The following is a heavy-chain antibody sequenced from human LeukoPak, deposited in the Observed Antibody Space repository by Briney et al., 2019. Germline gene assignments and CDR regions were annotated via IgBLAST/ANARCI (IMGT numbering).Heavy chain of an antibody. J-gene: IGHJ3*02. CDR2: FDPEDGET. D-gene: IGHD4-17*01. CDR3: ATVTTVSRGMAFDI. Sequence: ASVKVSCKVSGYTLTELSMHWVRQAPGKGLERMGGFDPEDGETIYAQKFQGRVTMTEDTSTDTAYMELSSLRSEDTAVYYCATVTTVSRGMAFDIWGQGTMVTVSS. V-gene: IGHV1-24*01. CDR1: GYTLTELS.